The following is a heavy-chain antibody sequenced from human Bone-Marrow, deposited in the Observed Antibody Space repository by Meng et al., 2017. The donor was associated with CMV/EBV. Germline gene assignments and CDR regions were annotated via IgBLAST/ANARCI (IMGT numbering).Heavy chain of an antibody. CDR1: GGSTSSSNW. CDR3: ARFGAQYCSSTSCYMTPFDY. CDR2: IYHSGST. D-gene: IGHD2-2*02. V-gene: IGHV4-4*02. J-gene: IGHJ4*02. Sequence: SETLSLTCAVSGGSTSSSNWWSWVRQPPGKGLEWIGEIYHSGSTNYHPSLKSRVTISVDKSKNQFSLKLSSVTAADTAVYYCARFGAQYCSSTSCYMTPFDYWGQGTLVTVSS.